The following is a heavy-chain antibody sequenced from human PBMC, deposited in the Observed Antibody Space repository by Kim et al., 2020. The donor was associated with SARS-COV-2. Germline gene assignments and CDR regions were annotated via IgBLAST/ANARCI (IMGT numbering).Heavy chain of an antibody. V-gene: IGHV3-74*01. D-gene: IGHD6-19*01. Sequence: EDSVKGRFTISRDNAKNTLFLQMNSLRVEDSAVYYCTRDRTSGWQRCFDNWGQGTLVTVSS. CDR3: TRDRTSGWQRCFDN. J-gene: IGHJ4*02.